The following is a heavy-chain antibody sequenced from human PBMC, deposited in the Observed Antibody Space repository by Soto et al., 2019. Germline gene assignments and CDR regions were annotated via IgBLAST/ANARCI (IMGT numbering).Heavy chain of an antibody. CDR3: ARVFPDGWVEPGVVRGYLDT. CDR2: IIPIFGTT. Sequence: QVQLVLSGAEVKEPGSAVKVSCKAPADSFSSYGISWVRQAPGQGLEWMGGIIPIFGTTNYAEKFQGRVTITADESTNTAYMELSSLRSEDTALYYCARVFPDGWVEPGVVRGYLDTWGRGTLVTVSS. CDR1: ADSFSSYG. V-gene: IGHV1-69*01. J-gene: IGHJ4*02. D-gene: IGHD3-3*01.